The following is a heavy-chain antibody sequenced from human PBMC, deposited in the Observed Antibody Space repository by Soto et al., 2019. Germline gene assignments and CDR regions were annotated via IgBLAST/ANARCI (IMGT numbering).Heavy chain of an antibody. V-gene: IGHV1-46*01. CDR3: ARGHYYDSSGYYHYFDY. D-gene: IGHD3-22*01. CDR2: INPSGGST. Sequence: GASVKVSCKASGYTFTSCYMHRVRQAPGQGLEWMGIINPSGGSTSYAQKFQSRVTMTRDTSTSTVYMELSSLRSEDTAVYYCARGHYYDSSGYYHYFDYWGQGTLVTVSS. J-gene: IGHJ4*02. CDR1: GYTFTSCY.